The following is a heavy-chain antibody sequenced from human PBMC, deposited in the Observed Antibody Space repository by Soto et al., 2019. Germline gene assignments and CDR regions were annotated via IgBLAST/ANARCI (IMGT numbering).Heavy chain of an antibody. D-gene: IGHD2-8*01. Sequence: ASVKVSCKASGYTFSRYCISWVRHAPGQGLEWMGWVSGYNGDTKYAQKVQGRVTMTVDTSTYTAYMELRSLTSDDTAKYYCAKNGQPPYYYYGMDVWG. CDR3: AKNGQPPYYYYGMDV. J-gene: IGHJ6*02. CDR1: GYTFSRYC. CDR2: VSGYNGDT. V-gene: IGHV1-18*01.